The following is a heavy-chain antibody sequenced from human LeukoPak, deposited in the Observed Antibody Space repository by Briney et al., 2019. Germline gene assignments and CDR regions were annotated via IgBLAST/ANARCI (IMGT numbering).Heavy chain of an antibody. J-gene: IGHJ4*02. CDR1: GGSFSGYY. Sequence: SETLSLTCAVYGGSFSGYYWSWIRQPPGKGLEWIGEINRSGSTNYNPSLKSRVTISVDTSKNQFSLKLSSVTAADTAVYYCARERRRELRFLEWLPDYFDYWGQGTLVTVSS. D-gene: IGHD3-3*01. V-gene: IGHV4-34*01. CDR3: ARERRRELRFLEWLPDYFDY. CDR2: INRSGST.